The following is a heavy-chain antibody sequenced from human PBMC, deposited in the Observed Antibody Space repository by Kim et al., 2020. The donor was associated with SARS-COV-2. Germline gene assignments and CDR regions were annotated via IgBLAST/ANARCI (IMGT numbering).Heavy chain of an antibody. CDR3: AIHLAYCGGDCFSPWYFDL. Sequence: GGSLRLSCTASGFTFSSYSMNWVRQAPGKGLEWVSSTSSSSSYIFYADSVKGRFTISRDNAKNSLYLQMNSLRAEDTAVYYCAIHLAYCGGDCFSPWYFDLWGRGTLVTVSS. CDR2: TSSSSSYI. D-gene: IGHD2-21*02. CDR1: GFTFSSYS. V-gene: IGHV3-21*01. J-gene: IGHJ2*01.